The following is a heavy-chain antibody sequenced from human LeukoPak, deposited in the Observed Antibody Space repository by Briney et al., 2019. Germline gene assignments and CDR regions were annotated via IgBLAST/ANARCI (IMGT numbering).Heavy chain of an antibody. CDR2: IYYSGST. CDR1: GGSISSSSYY. J-gene: IGHJ4*02. D-gene: IGHD6-13*01. Sequence: SETLSLTCTVSGGSISSSSYYWGWIRQPPGKGLEWIGSIYYSGSTYYNPSLKSRVTISVDTSKNQFSLKLSSVTAADTAVYYCARGLYSSTPGYWGQGTLVTVSS. CDR3: ARGLYSSTPGY. V-gene: IGHV4-39*07.